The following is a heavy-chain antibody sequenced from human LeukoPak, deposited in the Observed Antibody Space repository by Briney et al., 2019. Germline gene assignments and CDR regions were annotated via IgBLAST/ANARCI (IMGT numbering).Heavy chain of an antibody. D-gene: IGHD3-3*01. J-gene: IGHJ4*02. CDR3: ARAAFGGDYNDY. CDR2: ISAYNGNT. V-gene: IGHV1-18*01. CDR1: GYTFTSHV. Sequence: GASVKVSFKASGYTFTSHVIGGVRQAPGQGREGMGGISAYNGNTNYAQKLQGRVTMTTDTSTSTAYMELRSLRSDDTAVYYCARAAFGGDYNDYWGQGTLVTVSS.